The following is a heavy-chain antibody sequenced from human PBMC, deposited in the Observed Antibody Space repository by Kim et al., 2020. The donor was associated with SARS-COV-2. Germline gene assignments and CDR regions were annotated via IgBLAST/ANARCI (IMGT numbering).Heavy chain of an antibody. CDR3: ARDKYYDSSGYDYYYYYGMDV. CDR1: GFTFSSYG. V-gene: IGHV3-33*05. CDR2: ISYDGSNK. J-gene: IGHJ6*02. Sequence: GGSLRLSCAASGFTFSSYGMHWVRQAPGKGLECVAVISYDGSNKYYADSVKGRFTISRDNSKNTLYLQMDSLRAEDTAVYYCARDKYYDSSGYDYYYYYGMDVWGQGTTVTVSS. D-gene: IGHD3-22*01.